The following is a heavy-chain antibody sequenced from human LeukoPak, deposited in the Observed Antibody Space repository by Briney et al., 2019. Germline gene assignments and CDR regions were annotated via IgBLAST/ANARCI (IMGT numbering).Heavy chain of an antibody. V-gene: IGHV4-61*02. CDR2: IYTTGST. D-gene: IGHD4-23*01. CDR1: GGSISSGSYY. Sequence: PSETLSLTCTVSGGSISSGSYYWSWIRQPAGKGLEWIGRIYTTGSTNYNPSLKSRVTISVDTSKNQFSLKLNSVTAADTALYYCARAQLRRTTVDFDYWGQGTLVTVSS. CDR3: ARAQLRRTTVDFDY. J-gene: IGHJ4*02.